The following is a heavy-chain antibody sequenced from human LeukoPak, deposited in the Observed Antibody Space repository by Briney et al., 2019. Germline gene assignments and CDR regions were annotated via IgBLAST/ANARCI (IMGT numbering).Heavy chain of an antibody. CDR3: AREDTAMVIPFDY. J-gene: IGHJ4*02. CDR1: GFTFSSYE. V-gene: IGHV3-48*03. Sequence: GGSMRLASAAYGFTFSSYEMNWDRQAPGKGLEWVSYISSSGSTIYYADSVKGRFTISRDNAKNSLYLQMNSLRAEDTAVYYCAREDTAMVIPFDYWGPGTLVTVSS. CDR2: ISSSGSTI. D-gene: IGHD5-18*01.